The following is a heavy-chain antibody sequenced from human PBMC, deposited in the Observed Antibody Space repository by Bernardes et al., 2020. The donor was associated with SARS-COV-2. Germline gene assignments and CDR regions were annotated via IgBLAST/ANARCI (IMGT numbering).Heavy chain of an antibody. CDR3: ARDRRLVMNYHGTYYFDV. CDR2: LSPYNCDT. CDR1: LYTFPCYV. D-gene: IGHD3-10*01. V-gene: IGHV1-18*04. J-gene: IGHJ4*02. Sequence: ASEKVSCTASLYTFPCYVIIWLRQAPGQALEWVGWLSPYNCDTPSAQKFQGRLTMTTDRSTSTAYMELRKLRYDDTAMYYCARDRRLVMNYHGTYYFDVWGQGTLVTAPS.